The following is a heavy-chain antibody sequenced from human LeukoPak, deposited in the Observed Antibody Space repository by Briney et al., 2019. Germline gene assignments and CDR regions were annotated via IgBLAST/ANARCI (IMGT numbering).Heavy chain of an antibody. Sequence: ASVKVSCKASGYTFTSYYMHWVRQAPGQGLEWMGIINPSGGSTGYAQKFQGRVTMTRDTSTSTVYMELSSLRSEDTAVYYCARAGITMVRGVTEYNWFDPWGQGTLVTVSS. CDR2: INPSGGST. CDR1: GYTFTSYY. J-gene: IGHJ5*02. V-gene: IGHV1-46*01. CDR3: ARAGITMVRGVTEYNWFDP. D-gene: IGHD3-10*01.